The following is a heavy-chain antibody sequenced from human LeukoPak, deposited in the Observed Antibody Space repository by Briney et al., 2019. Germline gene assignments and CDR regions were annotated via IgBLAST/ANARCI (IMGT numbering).Heavy chain of an antibody. CDR2: INSDGSST. CDR3: ARDSYGGSYYPEY. Sequence: GGSLRLSCAASGFTFSSYGMSWVRQAPGKGLVWVSHINSDGSSTTYADSVKGRFTITRDNAKNTLYLQMNSPRAEDTAVYYCARDSYGGSYYPEYWGQGTLVTVSS. CDR1: GFTFSSYG. D-gene: IGHD1-26*01. J-gene: IGHJ4*02. V-gene: IGHV3-74*01.